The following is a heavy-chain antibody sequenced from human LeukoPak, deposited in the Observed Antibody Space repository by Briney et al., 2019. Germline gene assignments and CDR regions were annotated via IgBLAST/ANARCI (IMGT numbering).Heavy chain of an antibody. CDR1: GFTFSSYG. CDR3: ARGRYSSSPFDY. D-gene: IGHD6-13*01. J-gene: IGHJ4*02. V-gene: IGHV3-33*01. Sequence: PGGSLRLSCAASGFTFSSYGMHWVRQAPGKGLEWVAVIWYDGSNKYYADSVKGRFTISRGNSKNTLYLQMNSLRAEDTAVYYCARGRYSSSPFDYWGQGTLVTVSS. CDR2: IWYDGSNK.